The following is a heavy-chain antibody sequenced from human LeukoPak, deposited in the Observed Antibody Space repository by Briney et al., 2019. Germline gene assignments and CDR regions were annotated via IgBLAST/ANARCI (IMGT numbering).Heavy chain of an antibody. V-gene: IGHV3-23*01. J-gene: IGHJ6*03. CDR2: ISGSGGST. Sequence: GGSLRLSCAASGFTFSSYAMSWVRQAPGKGLEWVSAISGSGGSTYYADSVKGRFTISRDNSRNTLYLQVNSLSGEDAAVYSCARGGIPTGPYYYFYYIDLWGKGTAVTVSS. CDR1: GFTFSSYA. CDR3: ARGGIPTGPYYYFYYIDL. D-gene: IGHD3-10*01.